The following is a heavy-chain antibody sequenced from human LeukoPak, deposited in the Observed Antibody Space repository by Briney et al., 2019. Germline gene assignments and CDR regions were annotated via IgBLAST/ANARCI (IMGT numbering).Heavy chain of an antibody. V-gene: IGHV4-4*07. CDR2: IYSSGST. CDR3: ARDPYGSASYYYFDS. D-gene: IGHD3-10*01. J-gene: IGHJ4*02. CDR1: GGSINSYY. Sequence: SETLSLTCSVSGGSINSYYWSWLRQPAGKGLEWIGRIYSSGSTNYNPSLKSRVTMSVDTSKNQFSLKVNSVTAADTAVYYCARDPYGSASYYYFDSWGQGTLVTVSS.